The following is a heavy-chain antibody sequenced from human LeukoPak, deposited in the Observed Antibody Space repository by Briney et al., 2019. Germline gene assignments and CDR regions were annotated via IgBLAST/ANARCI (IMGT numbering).Heavy chain of an antibody. Sequence: ASVKVSRKVSGYTLTELSMHWVRQAPGKGLEWMGGFDPEDGETIYAQKFQGRVTMTEDTSTDTAYMELSSLRSEDTAVYYCAAADVQLWSDAFDVWGQGTMVTVSS. V-gene: IGHV1-24*01. D-gene: IGHD5-18*01. J-gene: IGHJ3*01. CDR2: FDPEDGET. CDR1: GYTLTELS. CDR3: AAADVQLWSDAFDV.